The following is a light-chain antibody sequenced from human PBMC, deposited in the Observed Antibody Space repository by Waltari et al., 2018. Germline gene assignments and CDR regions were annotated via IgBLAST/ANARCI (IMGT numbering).Light chain of an antibody. CDR2: GAS. Sequence: EIVLTQSPGTLSLSLGERATVSCRASQSVSRALAWYQQKPGQAPRLLIYGASTRATGIPDRFSGSGSGTVFSLTISRLEPDDFAVYYCQHYLRLPVTFGQGTTVEI. CDR3: QHYLRLPVT. V-gene: IGKV3-20*01. J-gene: IGKJ1*01. CDR1: QSVSRA.